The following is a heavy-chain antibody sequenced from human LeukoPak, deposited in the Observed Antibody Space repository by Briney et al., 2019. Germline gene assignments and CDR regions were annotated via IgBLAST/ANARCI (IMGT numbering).Heavy chain of an antibody. CDR2: ISSSSSTI. J-gene: IGHJ4*02. Sequence: GGSLRLSCAASGSTFSSYSMNWVRQAPGKGLEWVSYISSSSSTIYYADSVEGRFTISRDNAKNSLYLQMNSLRAEDTAVYYCARDPKYSSGWLDYWGQGTLVTVSS. CDR3: ARDPKYSSGWLDY. V-gene: IGHV3-48*01. CDR1: GSTFSSYS. D-gene: IGHD6-19*01.